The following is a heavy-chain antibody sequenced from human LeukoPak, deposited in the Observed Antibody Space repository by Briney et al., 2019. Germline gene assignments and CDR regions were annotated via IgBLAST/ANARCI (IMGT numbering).Heavy chain of an antibody. CDR1: RFTFKNAW. CDR2: IKSKTDGATT. Sequence: GGSLRLSCAASRFTFKNAWMTWDRQAPGQGLEWVGRIKSKTDGATTDYAATVKGRFIISRDDSKRMLYLQMNSLKTEDTAMYYCALEFGQATDYWGQGTLVTVSS. V-gene: IGHV3-15*01. D-gene: IGHD3-3*01. J-gene: IGHJ4*02. CDR3: ALEFGQATDY.